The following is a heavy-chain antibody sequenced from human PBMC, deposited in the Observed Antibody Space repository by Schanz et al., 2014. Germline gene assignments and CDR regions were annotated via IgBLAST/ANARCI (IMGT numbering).Heavy chain of an antibody. CDR3: ARFLARYQYYGVDV. J-gene: IGHJ6*02. CDR2: ISGSSIHK. D-gene: IGHD3-3*01. CDR1: GFTFSDYY. V-gene: IGHV3-11*03. Sequence: AQLLESGGGLVQPGGSLRLSCAASGFTFSDYYMAWIRQAPGKGLEWVSHISGSSIHKNYADSVKGRFSISRDNGETSVYLQINSLRVEDTAVYYCARFLARYQYYGVDVWGQGTTXIVSS.